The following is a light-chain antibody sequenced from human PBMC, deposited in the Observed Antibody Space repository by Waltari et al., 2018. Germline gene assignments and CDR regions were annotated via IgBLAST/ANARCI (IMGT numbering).Light chain of an antibody. CDR3: MQDIDLPPT. Sequence: IVMTQTPLSLPVTPGEPASIACRSSQSLLHSNGYTYLFWYLQKPGQSPQPLIYLGSNRASGVPDRFSGGGSGTDFTLKISRVEAEDVGVYYCMQDIDLPPTFGQGTKVEIK. V-gene: IGKV2-28*01. J-gene: IGKJ1*01. CDR2: LGS. CDR1: QSLLHSNGYTY.